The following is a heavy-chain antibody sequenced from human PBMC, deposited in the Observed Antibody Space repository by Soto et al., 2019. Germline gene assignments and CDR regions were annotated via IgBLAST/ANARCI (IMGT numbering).Heavy chain of an antibody. V-gene: IGHV3-23*01. CDR2: ISGSGGST. CDR1: GFTFSSYA. CDR3: AKDLRDYDFWSGYAFDY. J-gene: IGHJ4*02. D-gene: IGHD3-3*01. Sequence: GGSLRLSCAASGFTFSSYAMSWVRQAPGKGLEWVSAISGSGGSTYYADSVKGRFTISRDNSKNTLYLQMNSLRAEDTAVYYCAKDLRDYDFWSGYAFDYWGQGTLVTVSS.